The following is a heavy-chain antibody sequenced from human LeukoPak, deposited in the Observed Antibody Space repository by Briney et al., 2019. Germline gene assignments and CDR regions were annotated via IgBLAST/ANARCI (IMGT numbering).Heavy chain of an antibody. J-gene: IGHJ4*02. V-gene: IGHV3-53*01. Sequence: GGSLRLSCAASGFTVSSNYMSWVRQAPGKGLEWVSVVYSGGSTYYAESVKRRFTIYRDISKNMLYLQINSLRAEDTAVYYCARMSGDAQNFMSYWGEGTLVTVPS. CDR2: VYSGGST. CDR3: ARMSGDAQNFMSY. D-gene: IGHD3-3*01. CDR1: GFTVSSNY.